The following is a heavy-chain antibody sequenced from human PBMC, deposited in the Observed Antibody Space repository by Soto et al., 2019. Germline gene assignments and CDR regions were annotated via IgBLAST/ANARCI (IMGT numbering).Heavy chain of an antibody. V-gene: IGHV3-11*06. J-gene: IGHJ2*01. CDR3: ASEAIVGASRYFDL. CDR2: ISSSSSYT. CDR1: GFTFSDYY. Sequence: ESGGGLVKPGGSLRLSCAASGFTFSDYYMSWIRQAPGKGLEWVSYISSSSSYTNYADSVKGRFTISRDNAKNSLYLQMNSLRAEDTAVYYCASEAIVGASRYFDLWGRGTLVTVSS. D-gene: IGHD1-26*01.